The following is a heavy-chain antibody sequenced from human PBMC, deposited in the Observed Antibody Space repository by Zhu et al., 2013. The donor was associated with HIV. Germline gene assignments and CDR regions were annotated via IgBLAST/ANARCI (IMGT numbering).Heavy chain of an antibody. D-gene: IGHD3-22*01. J-gene: IGHJ6*02. V-gene: IGHV1-18*01. CDR2: ISAYNGNT. CDR1: GYTFTSYG. CDR3: ARDLYYDSSGYFLLNYYYYGMDV. Sequence: QVQLVQSGAEVKKPGASVKVSCKASGYTFTSYGISWVRQAPGQGLEWMGWISAYNGNTNYAQKLQGRVTMTTDTSTSTAYMELRSLRSDDTAVYYCARDLYYDSSGYFLLNYYYYGMDVWGQGTTVTVSS.